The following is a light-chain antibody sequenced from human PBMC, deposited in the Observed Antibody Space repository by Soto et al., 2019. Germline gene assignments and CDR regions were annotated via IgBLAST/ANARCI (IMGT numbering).Light chain of an antibody. CDR1: QSVSSH. CDR3: QQRSSAIT. Sequence: EIVLTQSPATLSLSPVDIATLSCRASQSVSSHLAWFQQRPGQAPRLLIYDASNRATGIPARFSGRGSGTDFTLTISSLEPEDFAVYYCQQRSSAITFGQGTRLEIK. CDR2: DAS. V-gene: IGKV3-11*01. J-gene: IGKJ5*01.